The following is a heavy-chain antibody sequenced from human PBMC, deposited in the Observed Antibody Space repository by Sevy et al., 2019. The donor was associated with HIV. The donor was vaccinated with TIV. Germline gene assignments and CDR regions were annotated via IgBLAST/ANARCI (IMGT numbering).Heavy chain of an antibody. CDR3: AKLSITMIGSGNY. J-gene: IGHJ4*02. V-gene: IGHV3-23*01. CDR2: FSGSGGST. Sequence: GGSLRLSCAASGFTFSSYAMSWVRQAPGKGLEWVSAFSGSGGSTYYADSVKGRFTISRDNSKKTLYLQMNSLRAEDTAVYYCAKLSITMIGSGNYWGQGTLVTVSS. CDR1: GFTFSSYA. D-gene: IGHD3-22*01.